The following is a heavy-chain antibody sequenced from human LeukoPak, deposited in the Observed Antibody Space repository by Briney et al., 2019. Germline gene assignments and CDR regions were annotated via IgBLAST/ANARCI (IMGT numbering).Heavy chain of an antibody. V-gene: IGHV4-39*01. Sequence: SETLSLTCSVSGGSISSSSYYWGWIRQPPGKGLEWIGSIYYSGSTYYNPSLKSRVTISVDTSKNQFSLKLSSVTAADTAVYYCASSGWYLSSFNWGQGTLVTVSS. CDR2: IYYSGST. CDR1: GGSISSSSYY. D-gene: IGHD6-19*01. CDR3: ASSGWYLSSFN. J-gene: IGHJ4*02.